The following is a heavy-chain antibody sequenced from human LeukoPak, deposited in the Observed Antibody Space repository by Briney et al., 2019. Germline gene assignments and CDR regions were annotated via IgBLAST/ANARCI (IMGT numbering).Heavy chain of an antibody. CDR3: VRLIDGVAAAGTFFDY. V-gene: IGHV4-39*01. D-gene: IGHD6-13*01. CDR1: GGSISIDTFY. CDR2: IYYSGNT. Sequence: SETLSLTCTVSGGSISIDTFYWGWIRQPPGKGLEWIGSIYYSGNTYYNPSVETRVTISVDTSKNQFSLRLSSVTAADTAVYYCVRLIDGVAAAGTFFDYWGQGTLVTVSS. J-gene: IGHJ4*02.